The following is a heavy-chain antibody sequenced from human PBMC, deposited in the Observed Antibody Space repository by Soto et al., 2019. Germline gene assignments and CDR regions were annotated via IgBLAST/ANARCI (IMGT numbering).Heavy chain of an antibody. D-gene: IGHD4-17*01. CDR3: ARLYAYGDERLGVTTDYYYMDV. V-gene: IGHV4-59*08. Sequence: SETLSLTCTVSGGSISSYYWSWIRQPPGKGLEWIGYIYYSGSTNYNPSLKSRVTISVDTSRNQFSLKLSSVTAADTAVYYCARLYAYGDERLGVTTDYYYMDVWGKGTTVTVSS. CDR1: GGSISSYY. J-gene: IGHJ6*03. CDR2: IYYSGST.